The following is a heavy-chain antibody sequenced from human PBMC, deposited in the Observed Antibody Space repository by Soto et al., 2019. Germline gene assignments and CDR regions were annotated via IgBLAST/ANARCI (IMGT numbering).Heavy chain of an antibody. V-gene: IGHV1-3*01. J-gene: IGHJ5*02. CDR2: INAGNGNT. CDR1: GYTFTSYA. CDR3: ARERLGYCTNGVCPSRQTKNWFDP. Sequence: ASVKVSCKASGYTFTSYAMHWVRQAPGQRLEWMGWINAGNGNTKYSQKFQGRVTITRDTSASTAYMELSSLRSEDTAVYYCARERLGYCTNGVCPSRQTKNWFDPWGQGTLVTVSS. D-gene: IGHD2-8*01.